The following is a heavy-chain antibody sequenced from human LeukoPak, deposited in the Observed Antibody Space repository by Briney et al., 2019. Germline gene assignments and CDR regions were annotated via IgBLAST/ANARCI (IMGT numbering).Heavy chain of an antibody. J-gene: IGHJ4*02. CDR3: AKYDGVATNLYFDY. Sequence: SGGSLRLSCTASGFTFSSCAMSWVRQAPGKGLEWVSAISGSGGYTYYADSVKGRFTISRDNSKNTLYLQMNSLRAEDTAVYYCAKYDGVATNLYFDYWGQGTLVTVSS. CDR2: ISGSGGYT. D-gene: IGHD5-12*01. V-gene: IGHV3-23*01. CDR1: GFTFSSCA.